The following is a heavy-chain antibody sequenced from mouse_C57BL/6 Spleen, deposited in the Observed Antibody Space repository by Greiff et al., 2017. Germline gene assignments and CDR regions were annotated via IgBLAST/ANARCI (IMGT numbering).Heavy chain of an antibody. V-gene: IGHV14-3*01. J-gene: IGHJ2*01. CDR3: AATVVATKYFDC. CDR1: GFNIKNTY. Sequence: EVKLQESVAELVRPGASVKLSCTASGFNIKNTYMHWVKQRPEQGLEWIGRIDPANGNTKYAPKFQGKATITADTSSNTAYLQLSSLASEDTAIYYCAATVVATKYFDCWGKGTTLTVSS. D-gene: IGHD1-1*01. CDR2: IDPANGNT.